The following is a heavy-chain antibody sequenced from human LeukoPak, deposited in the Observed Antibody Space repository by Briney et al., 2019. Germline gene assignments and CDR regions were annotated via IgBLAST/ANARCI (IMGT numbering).Heavy chain of an antibody. CDR3: ARLRDLYSVFDH. CDR2: IHYSGTT. D-gene: IGHD3-16*01. Sequence: PSETLSLTCTVSGVSISAYYWSWLRQPPGRGLEWIGYIHYSGTTNSNPSLQSRAAISLDASRNQFSLKLTSVTAADTAVYYCARLRDLYSVFDHWGQGTLVTISS. J-gene: IGHJ4*02. CDR1: GVSISAYY. V-gene: IGHV4-59*08.